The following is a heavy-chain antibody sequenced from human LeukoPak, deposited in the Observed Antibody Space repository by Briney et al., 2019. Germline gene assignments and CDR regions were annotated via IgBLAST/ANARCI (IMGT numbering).Heavy chain of an antibody. CDR1: GYTFTGYY. CDR2: INPNSGGT. V-gene: IGHV1-2*02. Sequence: VASVKVSCKASGYTFTGYYMHWVRQAPGQGLEWMGWINPNSGGTNYAQKFQGRVTMTRDTSISTAYMELSRLRSDDTAVYYCAREGGLRFLEKDYYYMDVWGKGTTVTVSS. J-gene: IGHJ6*03. D-gene: IGHD3-3*01. CDR3: AREGGLRFLEKDYYYMDV.